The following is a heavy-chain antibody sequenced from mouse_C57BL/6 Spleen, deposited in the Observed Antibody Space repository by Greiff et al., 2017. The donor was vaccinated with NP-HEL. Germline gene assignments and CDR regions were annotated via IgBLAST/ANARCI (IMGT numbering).Heavy chain of an antibody. CDR1: GFTFSSYA. D-gene: IGHD4-1*01. CDR3: ARDGGLGRFFDY. CDR2: ISDGGSYT. V-gene: IGHV5-4*01. J-gene: IGHJ2*01. Sequence: EVKLVESGGGLVKPGGSLKLSCAASGFTFSSYAMSWVRQTPEKRLEWVATISDGGSYTYYPDNVKGRFTISRDNAKNNLYLQMSHLKSEDTAMYYCARDGGLGRFFDYWGQGTTLTVSS.